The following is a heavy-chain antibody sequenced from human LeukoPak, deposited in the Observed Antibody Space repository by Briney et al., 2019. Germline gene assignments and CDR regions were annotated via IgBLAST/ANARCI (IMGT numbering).Heavy chain of an antibody. CDR1: GGSISSGGYY. CDR3: ARGVNYFDY. CDR2: IYYSGSA. D-gene: IGHD4-23*01. V-gene: IGHV4-31*03. J-gene: IGHJ4*02. Sequence: SETLSLTCTVSGGSISSGGYYWSWSRQHPGKGLEWIGNIYYSGSAYYNPSLKSRVTISVDRSKNQFSLKLRSVTAADTAVYYCARGVNYFDYWGQGNLVTVSS.